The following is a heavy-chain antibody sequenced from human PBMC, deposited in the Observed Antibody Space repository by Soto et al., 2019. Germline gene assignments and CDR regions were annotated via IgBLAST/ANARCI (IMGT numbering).Heavy chain of an antibody. CDR2: IGTAGDP. V-gene: IGHV3-13*05. J-gene: IGHJ5*02. CDR3: ARDTGGGGFDP. Sequence: GGSLRLCCAASGFTVSSYDLHWARQATGKGLEWVSAIGTAGDPYYPGSVKGRFTISRENAKNSLYLQMNSLRAGDTAVYYCARDTGGGGFDPWGQGTLVTVSS. CDR1: GFTVSSYD. D-gene: IGHD1-26*01.